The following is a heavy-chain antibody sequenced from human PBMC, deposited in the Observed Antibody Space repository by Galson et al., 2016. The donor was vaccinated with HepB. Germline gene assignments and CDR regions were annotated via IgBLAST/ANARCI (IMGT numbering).Heavy chain of an antibody. D-gene: IGHD3-16*01. CDR2: IGNAGDT. J-gene: IGHJ6*02. Sequence: SLRLSCAASGFTFSRHDMHWVRQAPGKGLEWVSGIGNAGDTYYPGSVKGRFTISRDNAKNSLYLPMSSLRPGDTAVYYCSRGDYYYPGMDVWGQGTTVTVSS. V-gene: IGHV3-13*04. CDR1: GFTFSRHD. CDR3: SRGDYYYPGMDV.